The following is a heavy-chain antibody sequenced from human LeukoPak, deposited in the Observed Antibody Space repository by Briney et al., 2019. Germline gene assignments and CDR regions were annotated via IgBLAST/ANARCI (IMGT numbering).Heavy chain of an antibody. CDR3: ARQRTGTPHRVDY. V-gene: IGHV4-31*03. J-gene: IGHJ4*02. D-gene: IGHD1-1*01. CDR2: IYYSGNT. Sequence: SETLSLTCTVSGGSISSSTYYWSWIRQHPGKGLECIGYIYYSGNTYYNPSLKSRVTISIDTSKNQFSLKLSSVTAADTAVYYCARQRTGTPHRVDYWGQGTLVTVSS. CDR1: GGSISSSTYY.